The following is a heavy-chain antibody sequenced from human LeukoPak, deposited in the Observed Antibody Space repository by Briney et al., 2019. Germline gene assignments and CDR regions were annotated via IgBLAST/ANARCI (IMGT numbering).Heavy chain of an antibody. CDR3: ATGRAYSSVDY. Sequence: SETLSLTCTVSGGSISSYCWSWIRQPPGKGLEWIGFIYYTGSTNYNPSLESRVTISLGTSKNQFSLKLSSVTAADTAVYSCATGRAYSSVDYWGQGTLVPVSS. V-gene: IGHV4-59*01. D-gene: IGHD6-25*01. J-gene: IGHJ4*02. CDR2: IYYTGST. CDR1: GGSISSYC.